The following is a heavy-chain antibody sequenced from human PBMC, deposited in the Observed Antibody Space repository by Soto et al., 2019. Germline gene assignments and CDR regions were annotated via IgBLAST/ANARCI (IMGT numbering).Heavy chain of an antibody. D-gene: IGHD2-15*01. CDR3: SADAPATSYYYSGMDV. J-gene: IGHJ6*02. CDR1: GFTFTSSA. Sequence: SVKVSCKASGFTFTSSAVQWVRQARGQRLGWIGWIVVGSGNTNYAQKFQERVTITRDMSTSTAYMELSSLRSEDTAVYYCSADAPATSYYYSGMDVWGQGTTVTVSS. V-gene: IGHV1-58*01. CDR2: IVVGSGNT.